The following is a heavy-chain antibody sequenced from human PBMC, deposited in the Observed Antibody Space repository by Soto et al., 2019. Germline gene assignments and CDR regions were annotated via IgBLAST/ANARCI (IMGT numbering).Heavy chain of an antibody. Sequence: EVQLVESGGGLVKPGGSLRLSCAASGFTFTRYSMNWVRQAPGKGLEWVSSISSTTNYIYYGDSMKGRFTISRDTAKNSLYLEMNSLRAADTDVYYCARESEDLTSNFDYWGQGTLVTVSS. J-gene: IGHJ4*02. CDR3: ARESEDLTSNFDY. CDR1: GFTFTRYS. CDR2: ISSTTNYI. V-gene: IGHV3-21*06.